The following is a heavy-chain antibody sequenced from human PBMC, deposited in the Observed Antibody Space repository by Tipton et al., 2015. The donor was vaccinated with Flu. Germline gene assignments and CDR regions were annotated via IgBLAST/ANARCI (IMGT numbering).Heavy chain of an antibody. V-gene: IGHV4-59*01. CDR3: ARVNRGFFDY. J-gene: IGHJ4*02. Sequence: TLSLTCTVSGDSINNYYWSWIRQPPGKGLEWLGHIYYTGSTNYSPSLKSRVTISLDTSENQLSLKPNSMTAADTAVYYCARVNRGFFDYWGQGTLVTVSS. CDR1: GDSINNYY. CDR2: IYYTGST. D-gene: IGHD1/OR15-1a*01.